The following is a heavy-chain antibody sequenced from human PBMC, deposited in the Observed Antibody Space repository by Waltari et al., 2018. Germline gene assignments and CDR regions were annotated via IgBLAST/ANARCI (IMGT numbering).Heavy chain of an antibody. CDR2: ILHSGST. J-gene: IGHJ4*02. V-gene: IGHV4-4*02. Sequence: QVQLQESGPGLVKPSGTLSLTCAVSGGSISSSNWWSWVRQPPGEGREWIGEILHSGSTNYNPSLQSRVTISVDKSTNQFSLKLSSVTAADTAVYYCARASMVRGAFDYWGQGTLVTVSS. CDR1: GGSISSSNW. D-gene: IGHD3-10*01. CDR3: ARASMVRGAFDY.